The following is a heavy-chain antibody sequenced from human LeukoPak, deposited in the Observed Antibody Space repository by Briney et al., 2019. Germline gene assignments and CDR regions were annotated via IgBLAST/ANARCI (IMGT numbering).Heavy chain of an antibody. CDR3: ARVVGLTGYSSNWYSGYYYYMDV. V-gene: IGHV1-69*06. J-gene: IGHJ6*03. CDR1: GGTFSSYA. Sequence: ASVKVSCKTSGGTFSSYAITWVRQTPGQGLEWMGGIVPIFGTTNYAQKFQDRVTITADKSTSTAYMKLSSLRSEDTAVYYCARVVGLTGYSSNWYSGYYYYMDVWGKGTTVTVSS. D-gene: IGHD6-13*01. CDR2: IVPIFGTT.